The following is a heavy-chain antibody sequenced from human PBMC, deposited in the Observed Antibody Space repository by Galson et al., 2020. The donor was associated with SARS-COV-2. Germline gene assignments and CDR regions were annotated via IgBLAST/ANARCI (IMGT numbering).Heavy chain of an antibody. Sequence: GESLKISCEASGFTFSDYAMHWVRQAPGQGLEWVAVISYDGNNENYAESVKGRFSISRDNSRRILFLQMNSLRFEDTALYYCARDIRRFTNYWSNTDNWGQGTLVSVSS. CDR1: GFTFSDYA. D-gene: IGHD2-8*02. V-gene: IGHV3-30-3*01. J-gene: IGHJ4*02. CDR2: ISYDGNNE. CDR3: ARDIRRFTNYWSNTDN.